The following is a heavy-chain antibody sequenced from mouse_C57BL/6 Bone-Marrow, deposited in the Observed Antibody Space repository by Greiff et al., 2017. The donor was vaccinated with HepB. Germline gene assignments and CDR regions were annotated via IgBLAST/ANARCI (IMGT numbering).Heavy chain of an antibody. V-gene: IGHV5-12*01. CDR2: ISNGGGST. Sequence: EVKLMESGGGLVQPGGSLKLSCAASGFTFSDYYMYWVRQTPEKRLEWVAYISNGGGSTYYPDTVKGRFTISRDNAKNTLYLQMSRLKSEDTAMYYCARLTAQATFDYWGQGTTLTVSS. J-gene: IGHJ2*01. D-gene: IGHD3-2*02. CDR1: GFTFSDYY. CDR3: ARLTAQATFDY.